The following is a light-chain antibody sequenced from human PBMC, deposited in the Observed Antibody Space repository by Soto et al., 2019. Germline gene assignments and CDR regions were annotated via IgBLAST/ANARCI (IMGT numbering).Light chain of an antibody. J-gene: IGKJ1*01. Sequence: ETVMKQSPDTLSVSPGEGAVLSCRASQSVRSYVAWYQMRPGQAPRVLIYGASTRAPGIPTRFSGSGSGKEFTLPIDSLQAEDSAVYYCQQYKDWPKTFGQGTRVET. CDR1: QSVRSY. CDR3: QQYKDWPKT. CDR2: GAS. V-gene: IGKV3-15*01.